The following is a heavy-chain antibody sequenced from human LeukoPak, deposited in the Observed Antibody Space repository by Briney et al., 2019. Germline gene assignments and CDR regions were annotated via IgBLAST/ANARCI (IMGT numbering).Heavy chain of an antibody. V-gene: IGHV3-74*01. CDR3: ARSEAVAWSFDL. Sequence: PGGSLRLSCAASGFTFSAYRMHWVRQAPGKGLVGVSRLNTDGSDTRYADSVQDRFTISRDNAKNTLDLQMNSLRAEDTAVYYCARSEAVAWSFDLWGRGTLVTVSS. D-gene: IGHD6-19*01. CDR2: LNTDGSDT. J-gene: IGHJ2*01. CDR1: GFTFSAYR.